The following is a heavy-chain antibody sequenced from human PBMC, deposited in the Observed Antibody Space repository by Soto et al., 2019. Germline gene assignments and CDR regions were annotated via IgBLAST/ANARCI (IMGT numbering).Heavy chain of an antibody. J-gene: IGHJ6*02. CDR3: ARDATLLTRDYYYGMDV. V-gene: IGHV1-2*02. CDR2: INPNSGGT. D-gene: IGHD2-15*01. CDR1: GYTFTGYY. Sequence: ASVKVSCKASGYTFTGYYMHWVRQAPGQGLEWMGWINPNSGGTNYAQKFQGRVTKTRDTSISTAYMELSRLRSDDTAVYYCARDATLLTRDYYYGMDVWGQGTTVTVSS.